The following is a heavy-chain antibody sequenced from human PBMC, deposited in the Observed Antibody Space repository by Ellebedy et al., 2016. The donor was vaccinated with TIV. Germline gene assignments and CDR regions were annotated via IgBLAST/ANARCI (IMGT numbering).Heavy chain of an antibody. V-gene: IGHV3-23*01. J-gene: IGHJ4*02. D-gene: IGHD6-19*01. CDR1: GFTFSSCA. Sequence: GESLKISCAASGFTFSSCAMSRVRQAPGKGLEWVSTISDSGDSTYYADSVKGRFTISRDNSKNMLYLQMNSLRAEDTALYYCVKERDGGWDYWGQGTLVTVSS. CDR2: ISDSGDST. CDR3: VKERDGGWDY.